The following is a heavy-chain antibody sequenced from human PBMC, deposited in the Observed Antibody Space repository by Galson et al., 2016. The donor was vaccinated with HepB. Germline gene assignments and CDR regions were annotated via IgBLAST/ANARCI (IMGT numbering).Heavy chain of an antibody. J-gene: IGHJ4*02. V-gene: IGHV6-1*01. Sequence: CAISGDSVSSNTVVWNWIRQTPSRGLEWLGRTYFRSRWYHDYAVSVRSRLTINADTSANQFSLELKSVTPEDTAVYYCARAAGNYYFGQYYFDSWGLGALVTV. CDR2: TYFRSRWYH. CDR3: ARAAGNYYFGQYYFDS. CDR1: GDSVSSNTVV. D-gene: IGHD2/OR15-2a*01.